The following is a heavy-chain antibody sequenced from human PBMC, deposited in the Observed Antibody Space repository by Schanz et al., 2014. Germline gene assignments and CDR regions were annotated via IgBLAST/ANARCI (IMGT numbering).Heavy chain of an antibody. CDR1: GYTFTAYG. V-gene: IGHV1-18*01. D-gene: IGHD5-12*01. Sequence: VQSVHSGTEVQKLGASVKVSCQTSGYTFTAYGITWVRQAPGQGLEWMGWINGYNGHTLYAQKFQGRVTMTTDTSTSTSYMELTSLRFDDTAVYYCARDVSAYVGNYFDYWGQGTLVTVSS. CDR2: INGYNGHT. J-gene: IGHJ4*02. CDR3: ARDVSAYVGNYFDY.